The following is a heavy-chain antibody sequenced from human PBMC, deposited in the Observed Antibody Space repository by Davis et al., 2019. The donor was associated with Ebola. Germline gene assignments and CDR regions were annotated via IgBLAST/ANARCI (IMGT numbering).Heavy chain of an antibody. D-gene: IGHD3-22*01. CDR3: ARGGAYYYDSSGSRNDY. CDR2: IYYSGST. CDR1: GGSISSGGYY. J-gene: IGHJ4*02. Sequence: MPSETLSLTCTVSGGSISSGGYYWSWIRQHPGKGLEWIGYIYYSGSTYYNPSLKSRVTISVDTSKNQFSLKLSSVTAADTAVYYCARGGAYYYDSSGSRNDYWGQGTLVTVSS. V-gene: IGHV4-31*03.